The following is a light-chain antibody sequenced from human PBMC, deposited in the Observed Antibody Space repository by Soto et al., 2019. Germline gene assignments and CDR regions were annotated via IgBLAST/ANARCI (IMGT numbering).Light chain of an antibody. J-gene: IGKJ1*01. V-gene: IGKV2-30*01. Sequence: DVVMTQSPLSLPVTLGQPASISCRSSQSLVYSDGYAYLNWFHQRPGQSPRRLIYTVSKRDSGVQDXXSGSGSGTDFTLRISRVEAEDVGVYYCMQGTHWPPTFGQGTKVEIK. CDR2: TVS. CDR1: QSLVYSDGYAY. CDR3: MQGTHWPPT.